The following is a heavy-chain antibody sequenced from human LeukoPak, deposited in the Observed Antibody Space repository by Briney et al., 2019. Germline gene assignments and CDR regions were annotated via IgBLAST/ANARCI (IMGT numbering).Heavy chain of an antibody. D-gene: IGHD4-11*01. CDR3: AKSNAWDWFDP. CDR1: GGSISSGSYY. Sequence: SETLSLTCTVSGGSISSGSYYWSWIRQPAGKGLEWIGEIYYTGNTNYNPSLKSRVTISVDKSNNQFSLNLSSVTAADTAVYYCAKSNAWDWFDPWGQGTLVTVSS. V-gene: IGHV4-61*10. CDR2: IYYTGNT. J-gene: IGHJ5*02.